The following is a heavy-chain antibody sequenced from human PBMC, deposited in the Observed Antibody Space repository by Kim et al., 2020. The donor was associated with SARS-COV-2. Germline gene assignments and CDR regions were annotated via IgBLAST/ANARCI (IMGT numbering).Heavy chain of an antibody. CDR3: ARGGALLRYFDWFGGKSYYYGMDV. CDR2: MNPNSGNT. V-gene: IGHV1-8*01. J-gene: IGHJ6*02. Sequence: ASVKVSCKASGYTFTSYDINWVRQATGQGLEWMGWMNPNSGNTGYAQKFQGRVTMTRNTSISTAYMELSSLRSEDTAVYYCARGGALLRYFDWFGGKSYYYGMDVWGQGTTVTVSS. CDR1: GYTFTSYD. D-gene: IGHD3-9*01.